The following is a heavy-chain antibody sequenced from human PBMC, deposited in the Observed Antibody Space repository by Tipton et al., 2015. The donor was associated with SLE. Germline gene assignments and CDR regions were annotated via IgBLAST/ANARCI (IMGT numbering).Heavy chain of an antibody. D-gene: IGHD2-21*01. CDR3: ASLGAYCGGDCYSH. CDR1: GGSISSSSYY. J-gene: IGHJ4*02. Sequence: TLSLTCTVSGGSISSSSYYWGWIRQPPGKGLEWIGSIYYSGSTNYNPSLKSRVTMSVDTSKNQFSLRLSSVTAADTAVYYCASLGAYCGGDCYSHWGQGTLVTVSS. V-gene: IGHV4-39*07. CDR2: IYYSGST.